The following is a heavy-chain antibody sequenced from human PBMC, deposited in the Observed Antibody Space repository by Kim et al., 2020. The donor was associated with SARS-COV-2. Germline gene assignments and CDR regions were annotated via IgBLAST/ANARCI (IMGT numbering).Heavy chain of an antibody. CDR3: AREPGSSSGLLSY. J-gene: IGHJ4*02. D-gene: IGHD6-6*01. V-gene: IGHV3-7*01. Sequence: YVDSVKGRFTISRDNAKNSLYLQMNSLRAEDTAVYYCAREPGSSSGLLSYWGQGTLVTVSS.